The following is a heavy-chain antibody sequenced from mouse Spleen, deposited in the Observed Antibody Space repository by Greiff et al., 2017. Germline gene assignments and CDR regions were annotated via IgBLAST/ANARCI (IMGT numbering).Heavy chain of an antibody. CDR2: IDPSDSDT. CDR1: GYTFTSYW. V-gene: IGHV1-69*01. Sequence: QVQLQQPGAELVMPGASVKLSCKASGYTFTSYWMHWVKQRPGQGLEWIGEIDPSDSDTNYNQKFKGKATLTVDKSSSTAYMQLSSLTSEDSAVYYCARYRSYAMDYWGQGTSVTVSS. D-gene: IGHD2-14*01. CDR3: ARYRSYAMDY. J-gene: IGHJ4*01.